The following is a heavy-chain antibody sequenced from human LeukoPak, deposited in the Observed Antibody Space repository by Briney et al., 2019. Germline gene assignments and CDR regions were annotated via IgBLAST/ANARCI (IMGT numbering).Heavy chain of an antibody. J-gene: IGHJ1*01. CDR1: GGSISSSTNY. CDR2: IYYSGST. CDR3: AKHGGYCSSTSCFEYFHH. V-gene: IGHV4-39*01. Sequence: SETLSLTCTVSGGSISSSTNYWGWIRQPPGKGLEWIGSIYYSGSTYYNPSLKNRVTISVDTSKNQFSLKLSSVTAADTAIYYCAKHGGYCSSTSCFEYFHHWGQSTLVTVSS. D-gene: IGHD2-2*01.